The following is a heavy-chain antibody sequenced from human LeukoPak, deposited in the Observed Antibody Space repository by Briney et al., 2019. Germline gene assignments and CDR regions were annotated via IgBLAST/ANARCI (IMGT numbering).Heavy chain of an antibody. CDR1: GGSISSYH. D-gene: IGHD3-22*01. CDR2: IYTSGST. CDR3: ARPTYYYDSSGYSNDAFDI. J-gene: IGHJ3*02. V-gene: IGHV4-4*07. Sequence: SETLSLTCTVSGGSISSYHWSWIRQPAGKGLEWIGRIYTSGSTNYNPSLKSRVTMSVDTSKNQFSLKLRSVPAADTAVYYCARPTYYYDSSGYSNDAFDIWGQGTMVTVSS.